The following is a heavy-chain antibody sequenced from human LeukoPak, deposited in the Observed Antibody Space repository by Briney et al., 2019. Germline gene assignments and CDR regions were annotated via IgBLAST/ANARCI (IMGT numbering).Heavy chain of an antibody. D-gene: IGHD3-22*01. Sequence: GESLKISCKGSGYSFTSYWIGWVRQMPGKGLEWMGIIYPGDSDTRYSPPFQGQVTISADKSISTAYLQWSSLKASDTAMYYCARISNYYDSSGTFGYWGQGTLVTVSS. CDR2: IYPGDSDT. J-gene: IGHJ4*02. V-gene: IGHV5-51*01. CDR1: GYSFTSYW. CDR3: ARISNYYDSSGTFGY.